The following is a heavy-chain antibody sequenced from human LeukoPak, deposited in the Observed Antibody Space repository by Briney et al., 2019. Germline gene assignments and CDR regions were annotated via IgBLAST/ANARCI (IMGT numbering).Heavy chain of an antibody. V-gene: IGHV4-39*01. CDR3: ARQYYDSTGYYYFDY. CDR2: MYYSGST. CDR1: GDSITGSSYY. J-gene: IGHJ4*02. Sequence: PSETLSLTCTVSGDSITGSSYYWGWIRQPPGKGLEWIGSMYYSGSTYSDPSLKSRVTISADTSKNQFSLKLKSVTAADTAVYYCARQYYDSTGYYYFDYWGQGTLVTASS. D-gene: IGHD3-22*01.